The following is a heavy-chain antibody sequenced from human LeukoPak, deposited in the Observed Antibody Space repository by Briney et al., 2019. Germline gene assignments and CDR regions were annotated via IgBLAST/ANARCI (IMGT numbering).Heavy chain of an antibody. CDR2: ISYDGSNK. CDR1: GFTFSSYA. J-gene: IGHJ4*02. D-gene: IGHD3-10*01. CDR3: AKDYRSDGSGCFNY. Sequence: GGSLRPSCAASGFTFSSYAMHWVRQAPGKGLEWVAVISYDGSNKYYADSVKGRFTISRDNSKNTLYLQMNSLRAEDTAVYYCAKDYRSDGSGCFNYWGQGTLVTVSP. V-gene: IGHV3-30-3*01.